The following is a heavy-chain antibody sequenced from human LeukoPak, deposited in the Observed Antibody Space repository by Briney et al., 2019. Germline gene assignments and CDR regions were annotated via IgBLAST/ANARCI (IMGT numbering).Heavy chain of an antibody. V-gene: IGHV3-48*01. CDR1: GFTFSSYS. CDR3: ARGPSGSYPGHFQH. D-gene: IGHD3-10*01. J-gene: IGHJ1*01. CDR2: ISSSSSTI. Sequence: GGSLRLSCAASGFTFSSYSMNWVRQAPGKGLEWVSYISSSSSTIYYADSVKGRFTISRDNAKNSLYLQMNSLRAEDTAVYYCARGPSGSYPGHFQHWGQGTLVTVSS.